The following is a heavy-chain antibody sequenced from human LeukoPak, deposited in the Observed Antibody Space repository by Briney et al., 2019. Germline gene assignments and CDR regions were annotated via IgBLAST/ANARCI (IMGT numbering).Heavy chain of an antibody. CDR3: ARGYYYGSGSYYSYYYYYMDV. CDR2: INHSGST. J-gene: IGHJ6*03. CDR1: GYSISSGFY. D-gene: IGHD3-10*01. V-gene: IGHV4-38-2*02. Sequence: SETLSLTCTVSGYSISSGFYWGWIRQPPGKGLEWIGEINHSGSTNYNPSLKSRVTISVDTSKNQFSLKLSSVTAADTAVYYCARGYYYGSGSYYSYYYYYMDVWGKGTTVTVSS.